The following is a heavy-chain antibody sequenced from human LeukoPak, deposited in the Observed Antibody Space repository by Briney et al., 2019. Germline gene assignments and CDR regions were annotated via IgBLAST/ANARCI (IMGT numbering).Heavy chain of an antibody. Sequence: GGSLRLSCAAYGFTFSSYAMHWVRQAPGKGLEWVAVISHDGSNKYYADSVEGRFTISRDNSKNTLYLQMNSLRAEDTAVYYCARDGPLIVATTQRRGYDAFDIWGQGTMVTVSS. CDR1: GFTFSSYA. J-gene: IGHJ3*02. CDR3: ARDGPLIVATTQRRGYDAFDI. V-gene: IGHV3-30-3*01. CDR2: ISHDGSNK. D-gene: IGHD5-12*01.